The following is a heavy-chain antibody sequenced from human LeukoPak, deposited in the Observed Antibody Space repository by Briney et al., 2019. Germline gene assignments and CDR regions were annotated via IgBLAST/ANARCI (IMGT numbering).Heavy chain of an antibody. V-gene: IGHV4-31*11. CDR3: ASGPYYDILTGYLSLPEYFQH. CDR1: GGSISSGGYS. J-gene: IGHJ1*01. CDR2: IYYSGST. D-gene: IGHD3-9*01. Sequence: SQTLSLTCAVSGGSISSGGYSWSWIRQPPGKGLEWIGYIYYSGSTYCNPSLKSRVTISVDTSKNQFSLKLSSVTAADTAVYYCASGPYYDILTGYLSLPEYFQHWGQGTLVTVSS.